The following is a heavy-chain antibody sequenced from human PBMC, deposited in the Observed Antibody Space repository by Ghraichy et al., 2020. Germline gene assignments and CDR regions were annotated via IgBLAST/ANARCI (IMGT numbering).Heavy chain of an antibody. CDR3: ARLLGITIFGVARFDY. Sequence: SETLSLTCSVSGDSISRSRYDWGWIRQPPGKGLEWIGTMYYSGSTYYNPSLKSRVTISVDTSQNQFSLKLSSVTAADTAVYYCARLLGITIFGVARFDYWGQGTLVTVSS. J-gene: IGHJ4*02. CDR2: MYYSGST. V-gene: IGHV4-39*01. D-gene: IGHD3-3*01. CDR1: GDSISRSRYD.